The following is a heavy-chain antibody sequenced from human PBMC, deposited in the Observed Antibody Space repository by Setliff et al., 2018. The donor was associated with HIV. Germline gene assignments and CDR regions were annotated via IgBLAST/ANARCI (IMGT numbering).Heavy chain of an antibody. V-gene: IGHV7-4-1*02. Sequence: ASVKVSCKASGYTFTSYAMNWVRQAPGQGLEWMGWINTNTGNPTYAQGFTGRFVFSLDTSVSTAYLQISSLKVEDTAVYYCAREGHGVRRTKQKSYYYYYGMDVWGQGTTVTVSS. J-gene: IGHJ6*02. CDR3: AREGHGVRRTKQKSYYYYYGMDV. D-gene: IGHD1-1*01. CDR1: GYTFTSYA. CDR2: INTNTGNP.